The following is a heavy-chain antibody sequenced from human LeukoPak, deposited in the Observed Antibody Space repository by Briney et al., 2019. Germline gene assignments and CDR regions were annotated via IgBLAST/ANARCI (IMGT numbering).Heavy chain of an antibody. V-gene: IGHV3-30-3*01. CDR2: ISSDGTNK. J-gene: IGHJ6*02. CDR3: SSVLATHEPLGYYYGMDG. Sequence: GRSLRLSCAASGFTFKCYAMQWVRQAPGRGLEWVIVISSDGTNKYYADSVKGRFTVSRDNSKNTLYLQMNSLRDNDTAVYYCSSVLATHEPLGYYYGMDGWGQGTTVTVSS. D-gene: IGHD2-15*01. CDR1: GFTFKCYA.